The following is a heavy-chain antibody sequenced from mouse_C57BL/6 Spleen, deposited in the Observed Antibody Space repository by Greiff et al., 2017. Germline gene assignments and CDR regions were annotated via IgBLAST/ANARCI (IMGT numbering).Heavy chain of an antibody. CDR2: IWRGGST. CDR1: GFSLTSYG. Sequence: QVQLQQSGPGLVQPSQSLSITCTVSGFSLTSYGVHWVRQSPGKGLEWLGVIWRGGSTDYNAAFMSRLSITKDNSKSQVFFKMNSLQADDTAIYYCAKEGGLLNGYFSWFAYWGQGTLVTVSA. D-gene: IGHD2-3*01. J-gene: IGHJ3*01. CDR3: AKEGGLLNGYFSWFAY. V-gene: IGHV2-5*01.